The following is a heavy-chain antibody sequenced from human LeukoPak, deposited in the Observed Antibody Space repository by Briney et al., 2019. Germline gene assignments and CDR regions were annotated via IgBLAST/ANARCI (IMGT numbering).Heavy chain of an antibody. Sequence: PSETLSLTCTVSGGSISSGGYYWSWIRQPPGKGLEWIGYIYHSGSTYYNPSLKSRVTISVDRSKNQFSLKLSSVTAADTAVYYCARDIGYFYFDYWGQGTLVTVSS. CDR3: ARDIGYFYFDY. D-gene: IGHD3-22*01. J-gene: IGHJ4*02. CDR1: GGSISSGGYY. V-gene: IGHV4-30-2*01. CDR2: IYHSGST.